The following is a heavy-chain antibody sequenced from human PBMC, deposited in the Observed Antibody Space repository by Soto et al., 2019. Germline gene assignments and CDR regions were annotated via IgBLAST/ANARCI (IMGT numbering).Heavy chain of an antibody. CDR2: IIPIFGTA. D-gene: IGHD2-15*01. CDR1: GGTFSSYA. CDR3: AGGPPRVGPGYFDY. V-gene: IGHV1-69*01. Sequence: QVQLVQSGAEVKKPGSSVKVSCKASGGTFSSYAISWVRQAPGQGLEWMGGIIPIFGTANYAQKFRGRVTITADESMSTAYMELSSLRSEDTAVYYCAGGPPRVGPGYFDYWGQGTPVTVSS. J-gene: IGHJ4*02.